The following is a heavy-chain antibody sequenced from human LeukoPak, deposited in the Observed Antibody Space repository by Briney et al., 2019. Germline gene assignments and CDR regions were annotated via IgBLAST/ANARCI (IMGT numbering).Heavy chain of an antibody. CDR3: ARDLSSSWYDSYWFDP. CDR1: GFTSSDYY. CDR2: ISSSSSYT. Sequence: GGSLRLSCAASGFTSSDYYMSWIRQAPGKGLEWVSYISSSSSYTNYADSVKGRFTISRDNAKNSLYLQMNSLRAEDTAVYYCARDLSSSWYDSYWFDPWGQGTLVTVSS. V-gene: IGHV3-11*06. D-gene: IGHD6-13*01. J-gene: IGHJ5*02.